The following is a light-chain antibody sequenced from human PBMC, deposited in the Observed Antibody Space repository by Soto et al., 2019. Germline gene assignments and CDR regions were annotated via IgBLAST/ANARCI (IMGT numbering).Light chain of an antibody. CDR1: QSISDT. CDR3: QQDNRWPRA. CDR2: GAS. Sequence: ILITQSPATLSVSPGGRATLSCRASQSISDTLAWYQQKPGQAPRLLIYGASTRPIGIPARFSGTGSETEFTLTISSLQSEDFAVYYCQQDNRWPRAFGQGTKVDIK. J-gene: IGKJ1*01. V-gene: IGKV3-15*01.